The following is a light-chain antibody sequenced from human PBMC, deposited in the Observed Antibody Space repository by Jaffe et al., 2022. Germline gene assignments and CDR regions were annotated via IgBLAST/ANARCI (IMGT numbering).Light chain of an antibody. Sequence: QSALTQPASVSGSPGQSITISCTGTSSDVGGYNYVSWFQQHPGKAPKLMIHDVSNRPSGVSNRFSGSKSGNTASLTISGLQAEDEADYYCSSYTSSSTVVFGGGTRLTVL. J-gene: IGLJ2*01. CDR1: SSDVGGYNY. CDR3: SSYTSSSTVV. V-gene: IGLV2-14*03. CDR2: DVS.